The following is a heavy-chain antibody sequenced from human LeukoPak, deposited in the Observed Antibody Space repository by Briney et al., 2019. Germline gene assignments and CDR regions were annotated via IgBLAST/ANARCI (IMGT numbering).Heavy chain of an antibody. J-gene: IGHJ6*03. D-gene: IGHD3-10*01. CDR1: GGSISTGTFS. V-gene: IGHV4-61*02. CDR3: ARGLRGSGSPYYYYYMDV. CDR2: IYTTGTT. Sequence: SETLSLTCTVSGGSISTGTFSWSWIRQPAGKGLEWIGRIYTTGTTNYSPSLKSRVTISVDTSKNQFSLKLSSVTAADTAVYYCARGLRGSGSPYYYYYMDVWGKGTTVTVSS.